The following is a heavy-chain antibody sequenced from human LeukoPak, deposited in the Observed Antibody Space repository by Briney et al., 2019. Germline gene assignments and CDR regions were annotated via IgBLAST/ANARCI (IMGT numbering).Heavy chain of an antibody. CDR2: ISYDGSNK. Sequence: GRSLRLSCAASGFTFSSYAMHWVRQAPGKGLEWVAVISYDGSNKYYADSVKGRFTISRDNSKNTLYLQMNSLRAEDTAMYYCAKLEGAYYDILTGYNYYYNMDVWGKGTTVTVSS. D-gene: IGHD3-9*01. J-gene: IGHJ6*03. CDR3: AKLEGAYYDILTGYNYYYNMDV. V-gene: IGHV3-30-3*02. CDR1: GFTFSSYA.